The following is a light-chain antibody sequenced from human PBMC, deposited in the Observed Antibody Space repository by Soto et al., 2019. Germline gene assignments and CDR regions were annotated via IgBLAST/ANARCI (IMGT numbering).Light chain of an antibody. CDR2: DAS. CDR3: QQYNSYSLT. J-gene: IGKJ4*02. CDR1: QSISSW. V-gene: IGKV1-5*01. Sequence: DIQMTQSPSTLSASVGDRVTITCRASQSISSWLAWYQQKPVQAPKLLIYDASSLESVVPSRFSGSGSGTEFTLTISSLQPDDFATYYCQQYNSYSLTFGGGTKVEIK.